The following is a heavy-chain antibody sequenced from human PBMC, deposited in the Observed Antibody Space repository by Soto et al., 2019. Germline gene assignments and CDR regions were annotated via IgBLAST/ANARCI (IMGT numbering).Heavy chain of an antibody. CDR2: IFWNDER. J-gene: IGHJ4*02. D-gene: IGHD1-26*01. CDR3: ARALREGLPIYYFDS. CDR1: GFSLSKARMV. Sequence: KESGPVLVKPTETLTLTCTVSGFSLSKARMVVSWIRQPPGKALEWLAHIFWNDERSYNTSLKSRLTISRDTSKSQVFLTMTNVDPVDTGTYFCARALREGLPIYYFDSWGQGTLVTVSS. V-gene: IGHV2-26*01.